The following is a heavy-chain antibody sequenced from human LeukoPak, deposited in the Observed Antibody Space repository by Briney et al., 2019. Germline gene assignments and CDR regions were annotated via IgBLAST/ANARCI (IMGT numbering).Heavy chain of an antibody. CDR2: INPNSGGT. CDR1: GYTFTGYY. V-gene: IGHV1-2*02. CDR3: AREGVDILTGYYTGWFDP. Sequence: GASVKVSCKASGYTFTGYYMHWVRQAPGQGLEWMGWINPNSGGTNYAQKFQGRVTMTRDTSISTAYMELSRLRSDDTAVYDCAREGVDILTGYYTGWFDPWGQGTLVTVSS. J-gene: IGHJ5*02. D-gene: IGHD3-9*01.